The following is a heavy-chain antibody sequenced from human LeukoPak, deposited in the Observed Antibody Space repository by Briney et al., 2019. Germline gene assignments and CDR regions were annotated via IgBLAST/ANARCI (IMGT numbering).Heavy chain of an antibody. CDR3: ACRVPRPYSSSWYGMGDY. V-gene: IGHV4-34*01. CDR2: INHSGST. J-gene: IGHJ4*02. D-gene: IGHD6-13*01. CDR1: GGSFSGYY. Sequence: SETLSLTCAVYGGSFSGYYWSWIRQPPGKGLEWIGEINHSGSTNYNPSLKSRVTISVDTPKNQFSLKLSSVTAADTAVYYCACRVPRPYSSSWYGMGDYWGQGTLVTVSS.